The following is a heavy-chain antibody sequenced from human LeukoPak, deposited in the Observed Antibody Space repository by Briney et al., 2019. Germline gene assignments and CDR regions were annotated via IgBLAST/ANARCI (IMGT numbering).Heavy chain of an antibody. J-gene: IGHJ4*02. CDR2: ISSSSSTI. V-gene: IGHV3-48*02. Sequence: GGSLRLSCAASGFTFSSYEMNWVRQAPGKGLEWVSYISSSSSTIYYADSVKGRFTISRDNAKNSLYLQMNSLRDEDTAVYYCARDFRVYYGSGSYDYWGQGTLVTVSS. CDR1: GFTFSSYE. CDR3: ARDFRVYYGSGSYDY. D-gene: IGHD3-10*01.